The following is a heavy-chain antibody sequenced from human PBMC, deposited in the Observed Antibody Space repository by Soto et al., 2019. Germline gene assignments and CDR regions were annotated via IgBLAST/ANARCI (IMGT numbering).Heavy chain of an antibody. CDR1: GGTFSSYA. V-gene: IGHV1-69*13. CDR3: ARVVLGYCSCICCYDYYYYGMDV. D-gene: IGHD2-2*01. Sequence: ASVKVSCKASGGTFSSYAISWVRQAPGQGLEWMGGIIPIFGTANYAQKFQGRVTITADESTSTAYMELSSLRSEDTAVYYCARVVLGYCSCICCYDYYYYGMDVWGQGTTVPVSS. J-gene: IGHJ6*02. CDR2: IIPIFGTA.